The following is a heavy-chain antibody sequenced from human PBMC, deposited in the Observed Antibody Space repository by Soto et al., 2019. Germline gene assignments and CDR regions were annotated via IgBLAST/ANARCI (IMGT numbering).Heavy chain of an antibody. J-gene: IGHJ1*01. V-gene: IGHV4-34*01. CDR1: GYY. CDR2: INHSGST. Sequence: GYYWSWIRQPPGKGLEWIGEINHSGSTNYNPSLKSRVTISVDTSKNQFSLKLSSVTAADTAVYYCARGRSGYYQIGEYFQHWGQDTLVTVSS. D-gene: IGHD5-12*01. CDR3: ARGRSGYYQIGEYFQH.